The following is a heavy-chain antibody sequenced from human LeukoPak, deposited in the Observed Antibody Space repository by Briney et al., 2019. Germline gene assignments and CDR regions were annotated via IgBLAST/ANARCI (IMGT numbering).Heavy chain of an antibody. Sequence: PSQTLSLTCTVSGGSISSGGYYWSWIRQPPGKGLEWIGYIYHSGSTYYNPSLKSRVTISVDRSKNQFSLKLSSVTAADTAVYYCARGYCGSTSCHFDYWGQGTLVTVSS. CDR2: IYHSGST. CDR3: ARGYCGSTSCHFDY. J-gene: IGHJ4*02. V-gene: IGHV4-30-2*01. CDR1: GGSISSGGYY. D-gene: IGHD2-2*01.